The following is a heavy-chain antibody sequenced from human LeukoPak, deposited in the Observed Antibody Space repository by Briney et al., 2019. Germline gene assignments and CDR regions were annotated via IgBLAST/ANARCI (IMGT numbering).Heavy chain of an antibody. J-gene: IGHJ5*02. Sequence: PSETLSLTCTVSGGSISSSSYYWGWIRQPPGKGLEWIGSIYYSGSTYYNPSLKSRVTISADTSKNQFSLKLSSVTAADTAVYYCARKGVAAAGPNWFDPWGQGTLVTVSS. CDR3: ARKGVAAAGPNWFDP. CDR2: IYYSGST. V-gene: IGHV4-39*01. D-gene: IGHD6-13*01. CDR1: GGSISSSSYY.